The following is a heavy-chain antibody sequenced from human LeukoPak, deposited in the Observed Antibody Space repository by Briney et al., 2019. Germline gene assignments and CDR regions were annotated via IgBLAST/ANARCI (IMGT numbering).Heavy chain of an antibody. CDR2: ISSSSSYI. CDR3: AREYSSGWYDYYYGMDV. D-gene: IGHD6-25*01. V-gene: IGHV3-21*01. Sequence: GGSLRLSCAASGFTFSSYSMNWVRQAPGKGLEWVSSISSSSSYIYYADSVKGRFTISRDNAKNSLYLQMNSLRAEDTAVYYCAREYSSGWYDYYYGMDVWGQGTTVAVSS. J-gene: IGHJ6*02. CDR1: GFTFSSYS.